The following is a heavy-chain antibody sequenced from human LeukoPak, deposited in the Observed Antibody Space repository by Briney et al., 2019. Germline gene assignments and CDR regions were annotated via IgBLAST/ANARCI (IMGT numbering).Heavy chain of an antibody. J-gene: IGHJ2*01. Sequence: PGESPRLSCAASGFTFEEYAMHWDRQVPGQGLEWVALISGKGDNTQYAESVKGRFTVSRDNRKNSLSLQMDGLRVGDTALFYCAKDGYKAAGYFDLWGRGTLVTVSS. V-gene: IGHV3-43*02. CDR3: AKDGYKAAGYFDL. D-gene: IGHD6-13*01. CDR2: ISGKGDNT. CDR1: GFTFEEYA.